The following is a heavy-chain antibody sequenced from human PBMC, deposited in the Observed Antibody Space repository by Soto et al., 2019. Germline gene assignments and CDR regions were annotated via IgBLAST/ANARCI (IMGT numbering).Heavy chain of an antibody. Sequence: PGESLKLSFQVSGYTFTIYWIGWVREMPGKGLEWLGIIYPGHSDTRDSPSFQRQVTISADKSISTAYMQWSSLKASDTAMYDCAGGGIAARGSGYYYYGMDVWGQGTTVTVSS. V-gene: IGHV5-51*01. J-gene: IGHJ6*02. CDR3: AGGGIAARGSGYYYYGMDV. CDR2: IYPGHSDT. D-gene: IGHD6-6*01. CDR1: GYTFTIYW.